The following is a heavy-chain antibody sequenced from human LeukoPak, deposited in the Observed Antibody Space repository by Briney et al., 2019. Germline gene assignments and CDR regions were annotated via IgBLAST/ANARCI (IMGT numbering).Heavy chain of an antibody. Sequence: PGGSLRLSCAASGFTFSSYSMNWVRQAPGKGLEWVSSISSSSSYIYYADSVKGRFTISRDNAKNSLCLQMNSLRAEDTAVYYCARGCSSTRTPNDAFDIWGQGTMVTVSS. D-gene: IGHD2-2*01. CDR2: ISSSSSYI. CDR3: ARGCSSTRTPNDAFDI. J-gene: IGHJ3*02. V-gene: IGHV3-21*01. CDR1: GFTFSSYS.